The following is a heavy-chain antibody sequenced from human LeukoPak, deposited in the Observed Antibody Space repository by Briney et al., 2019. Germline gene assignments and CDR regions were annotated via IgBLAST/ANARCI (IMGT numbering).Heavy chain of an antibody. CDR2: IGTAGDT. D-gene: IGHD3-9*01. Sequence: GGSLRLSCAAPGFTFSSYDMHWVRQATGKGLEWVSAIGTAGDTYYPGSVKGRFTISRENAKNSLYLQMNSLRAGDTAVYYCARGYDILTGLDAFDIWGQGTMVTVSS. V-gene: IGHV3-13*01. CDR3: ARGYDILTGLDAFDI. CDR1: GFTFSSYD. J-gene: IGHJ3*02.